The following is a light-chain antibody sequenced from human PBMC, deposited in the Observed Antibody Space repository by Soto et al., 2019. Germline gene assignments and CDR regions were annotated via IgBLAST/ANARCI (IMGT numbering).Light chain of an antibody. V-gene: IGLV2-23*01. CDR3: CSYAGSNSWV. J-gene: IGLJ3*02. CDR2: EGS. CDR1: ISDVGSYNL. Sequence: QSALTQPASVSGSPGQSLTISCTGTISDVGSYNLVSWYQQHPGKAPKLIIYEGSKRPSGVSNRFSGSKSGNTASLIISGLQAEDEADYYCCSYAGSNSWVFGGGTKLTVL.